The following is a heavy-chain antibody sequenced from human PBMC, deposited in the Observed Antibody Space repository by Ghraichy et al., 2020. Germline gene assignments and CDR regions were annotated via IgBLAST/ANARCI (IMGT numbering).Heavy chain of an antibody. CDR2: ISAYNGNT. V-gene: IGHV1-18*01. CDR1: GYTFTSYG. D-gene: IGHD2-2*01. Sequence: ASVKVSCKASGYTFTSYGISWVRQAPGQGLEWMGWISAYNGNTNYAQKLQGRVTMTTDTSTSTAYMELRSLRSDDTAVYYCASSDHCSSTSCSIPLYYYYGMDVWGQGTTVTVSS. J-gene: IGHJ6*02. CDR3: ASSDHCSSTSCSIPLYYYYGMDV.